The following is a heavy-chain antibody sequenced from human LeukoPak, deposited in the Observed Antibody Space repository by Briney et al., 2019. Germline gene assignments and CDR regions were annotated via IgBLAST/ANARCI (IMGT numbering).Heavy chain of an antibody. CDR2: IKSKTDGGTT. D-gene: IGHD1-26*01. CDR3: TTGGQIVGATGFDY. Sequence: GGSLRLSCAASGFTFSNAWMSWVRQAPGKGLEWVGRIKSKTDGGTTDYAAPVKGRFTISRDDSKNTLYLQMNSLKTEDTAVYYCTTGGQIVGATGFDYWGQGTLGTVSS. V-gene: IGHV3-15*01. J-gene: IGHJ4*02. CDR1: GFTFSNAW.